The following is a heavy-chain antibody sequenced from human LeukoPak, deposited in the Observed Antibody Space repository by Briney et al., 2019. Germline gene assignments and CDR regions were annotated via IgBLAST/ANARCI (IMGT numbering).Heavy chain of an antibody. D-gene: IGHD3-22*01. CDR2: IRYDGSNK. CDR3: ASLDYYDSSGYYPF. CDR1: GFTFSSYG. Sequence: GGSLRLPCAASGFTFSSYGMHWVRQAPGKGLEWVAFIRYDGSNKYYADSVKGRFTISRDNSKNTLYLQMNSLRAEDTAVYYCASLDYYDSSGYYPFWGQGTLVTVSS. J-gene: IGHJ4*02. V-gene: IGHV3-30*02.